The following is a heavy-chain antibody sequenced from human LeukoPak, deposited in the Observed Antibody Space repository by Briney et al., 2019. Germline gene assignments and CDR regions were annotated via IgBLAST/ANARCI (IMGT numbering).Heavy chain of an antibody. J-gene: IGHJ4*02. Sequence: SETLSLTCTVSGGSITNNYWAWIRQPPGKGLEWIGYTHDSGNSNYNPSLRSRVTISIDTSKNQFSLKLSSVTAADTVVYYCARYSRRYGSESWGQGTLVTVSS. V-gene: IGHV4-59*12. CDR3: ARYSRRYGSES. D-gene: IGHD3-10*01. CDR1: GGSITNNY. CDR2: THDSGNS.